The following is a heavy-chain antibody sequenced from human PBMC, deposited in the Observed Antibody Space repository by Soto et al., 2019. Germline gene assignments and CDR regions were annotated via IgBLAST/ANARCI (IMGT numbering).Heavy chain of an antibody. CDR1: GFTFSSYA. V-gene: IGHV3-23*01. J-gene: IGHJ6*03. CDR3: AKDHRVAPDPEYLYYYYMDV. CDR2: ISGSGGST. Sequence: GGSLRLSCAASGFTFSSYAMSWVRQAPGKGLEWVSAISGSGGSTYYADSVKGRFTISRDNSKNTLYLQMNSLRAEDTAVYYCAKDHRVAPDPEYLYYYYMDVWGKGTTVTVSS. D-gene: IGHD3-3*01.